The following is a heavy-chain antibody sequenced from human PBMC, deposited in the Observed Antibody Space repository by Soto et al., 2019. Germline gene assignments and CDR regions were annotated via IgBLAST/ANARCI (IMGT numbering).Heavy chain of an antibody. CDR1: GFTFSSYA. J-gene: IGHJ4*02. CDR3: EKDNRWLVPTYFDY. V-gene: IGHV3-23*01. CDR2: ISGNGGRT. Sequence: EVQLLESGGGLVQPGGSLRLSCAASGFTFSSYAMNWVRQAPGKGLEWVSVISGNGGRTDYADSVKGRFTISRDNFTNTLYLQMNSLTVEDTAVYYCEKDNRWLVPTYFDYWGQGTLVTVSS. D-gene: IGHD6-19*01.